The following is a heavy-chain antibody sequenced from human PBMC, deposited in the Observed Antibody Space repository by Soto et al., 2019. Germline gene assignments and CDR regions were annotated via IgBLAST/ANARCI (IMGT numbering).Heavy chain of an antibody. D-gene: IGHD2-15*01. CDR2: ITGSGGST. CDR3: ARAPPWHCSGGSCYHLDY. J-gene: IGHJ4*02. CDR1: GFTFSSYA. Sequence: EVQLLESGGGLVQPGGSLRLSCAASGFTFSSYAMSWVRQAPGKGLEWVSAITGSGGSTFYADSVTGRFTISRDNSNNPLYLQMNSLRAEATAVYYLARAPPWHCSGGSCYHLDYWGQGTLITVSS. V-gene: IGHV3-23*01.